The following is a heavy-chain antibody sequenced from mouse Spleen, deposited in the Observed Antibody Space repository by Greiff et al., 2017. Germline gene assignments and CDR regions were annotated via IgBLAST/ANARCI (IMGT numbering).Heavy chain of an antibody. D-gene: IGHD2-1*01. CDR1: GFTFSSYA. J-gene: IGHJ2*01. Sequence: EVQGVESGGGLVKPGGSLKLSCAASGFTFSSYAMSWVRQTPEKRLEWVATISDGGSYTYYPDNVKGRFTISRDNAKNNLYLQMSHLKSEDTAMYYCARGGIYGNYNYWGQGTTLTVSS. CDR2: ISDGGSYT. V-gene: IGHV5-4*01. CDR3: ARGGIYGNYNY.